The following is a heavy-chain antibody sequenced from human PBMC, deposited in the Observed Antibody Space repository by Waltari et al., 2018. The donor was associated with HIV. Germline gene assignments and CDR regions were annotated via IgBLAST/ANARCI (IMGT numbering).Heavy chain of an antibody. J-gene: IGHJ1*01. CDR2: FWSDGVEI. CDR1: GFTFSNFA. Sequence: QVQLVESGGGVVQPGTSLTLSCAVSGFTFSNFAIHWVRQSPAKGLEWLAVFWSDGVEISYADSVKGRFTISKDSSQKTLYLHLTSLRAEDTALYYCARGHSSSRWIPLYHWGRGTLVTVSS. V-gene: IGHV3-33*01. CDR3: ARGHSSSRWIPLYH. D-gene: IGHD6-6*01.